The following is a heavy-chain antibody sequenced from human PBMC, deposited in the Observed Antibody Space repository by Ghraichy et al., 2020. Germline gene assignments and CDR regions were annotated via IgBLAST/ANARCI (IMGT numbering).Heavy chain of an antibody. CDR3: AGSYYYYYNMGV. D-gene: IGHD1-26*01. V-gene: IGHV4-61*01. J-gene: IGHJ6*02. Sequence: SETLSLTCTVSGGSVSSGSYFWSWIRQPPGKGLEWIGYIYYSGSTSYKPSLKSRVTISVDTSKNQFSLRLSSMTAADTAVYYCAGSYYYYYNMGVWGQGTTVTVSS. CDR2: IYYSGST. CDR1: GGSVSSGSYF.